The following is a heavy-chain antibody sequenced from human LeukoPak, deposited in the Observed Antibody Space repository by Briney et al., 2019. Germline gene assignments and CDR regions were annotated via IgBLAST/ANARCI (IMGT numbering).Heavy chain of an antibody. Sequence: SETLSLTCTVSGGSISSSSYYWGWIRQPLGKGLEWSGSIYYSGSTYYNPSLKSRVTISVDTSKNQFSLKLSSVTAADTAVYYCARCPRGVAVADWFDPWGQGTLVTVSS. V-gene: IGHV4-39*01. J-gene: IGHJ5*02. CDR2: IYYSGST. CDR1: GGSISSSSYY. CDR3: ARCPRGVAVADWFDP. D-gene: IGHD6-19*01.